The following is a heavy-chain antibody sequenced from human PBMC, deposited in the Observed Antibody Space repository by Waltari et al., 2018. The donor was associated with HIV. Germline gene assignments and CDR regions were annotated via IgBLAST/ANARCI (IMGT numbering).Heavy chain of an antibody. D-gene: IGHD6-19*01. CDR3: ARDYASSVAGTGY. J-gene: IGHJ4*02. CDR2: INQDGGDK. CDR1: GFTFSGYW. Sequence: EVQLVESGGGLVQPGGSLRLSCAASGFTFSGYWMSWVRQAPGKGLEWEANINQDGGDKYYVESVKDRFTISRDNAKNSLYLQMNSLRAEDTALYYCARDYASSVAGTGYWGQGTLVTVSS. V-gene: IGHV3-7*01.